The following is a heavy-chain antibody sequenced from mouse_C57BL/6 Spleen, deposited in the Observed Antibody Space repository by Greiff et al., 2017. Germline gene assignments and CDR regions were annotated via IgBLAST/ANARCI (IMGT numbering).Heavy chain of an antibody. Sequence: EVQLVESGGGLVKPGGSLKLSCAASGFTFSDYGMHWVRQAPEKGLEWVAYISSGSSTIYYADTVKGRFTISRDNAKNTLFLQMTSLRSEDTAMYYYAKGYYGNFDYWGQGTTLTVSS. V-gene: IGHV5-17*01. D-gene: IGHD2-1*01. CDR2: ISSGSSTI. J-gene: IGHJ2*01. CDR3: AKGYYGNFDY. CDR1: GFTFSDYG.